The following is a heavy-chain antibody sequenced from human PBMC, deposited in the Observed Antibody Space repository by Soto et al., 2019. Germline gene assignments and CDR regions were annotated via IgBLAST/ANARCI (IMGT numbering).Heavy chain of an antibody. CDR2: IIPIFGTS. V-gene: IGHV1-69*13. J-gene: IGHJ6*02. Sequence: SVKVSCKASGGTFSSYGISWVRQAPGQGLEWMGGIIPIFGTSNYAQRFQDRVTITADDSTSTAYMELSSLRFEDTAVYYCARGEVATIRSFYYYGIDVWGQ. CDR1: GGTFSSYG. CDR3: ARGEVATIRSFYYYGIDV. D-gene: IGHD5-12*01.